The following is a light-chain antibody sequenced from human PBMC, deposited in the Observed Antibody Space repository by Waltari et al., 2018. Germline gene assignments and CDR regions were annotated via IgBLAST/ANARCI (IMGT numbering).Light chain of an antibody. CDR1: SSDVGFYNY. CDR3: NSYAGSSSWV. CDR2: DVS. Sequence: QSALTQPASVSGSPGQSITISCTGTSSDVGFYNYVSWYQQHPGKAPKRMIYDVSERPSGVSNRFSGSKSGNTASLTISGLQAEDEAYYYCNSYAGSSSWVFGGGTKLTVL. V-gene: IGLV2-14*01. J-gene: IGLJ3*02.